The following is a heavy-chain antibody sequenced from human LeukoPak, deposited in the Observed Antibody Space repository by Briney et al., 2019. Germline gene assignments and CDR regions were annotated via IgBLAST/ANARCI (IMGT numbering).Heavy chain of an antibody. CDR2: IYYSGST. CDR1: GYSISSGYY. CDR3: ARWRTYYYYYYMDV. J-gene: IGHJ6*03. V-gene: IGHV4-38-2*02. D-gene: IGHD3-3*01. Sequence: SETLSLTCTVSGYSISSGYYWGWIRQPPGKGLEWIGYIYYSGSTNYNPSLKSRVTISVDTSKNQFSLKLSSVTAADTAVYYCARWRTYYYYYYMDVWGKGTTVTVSS.